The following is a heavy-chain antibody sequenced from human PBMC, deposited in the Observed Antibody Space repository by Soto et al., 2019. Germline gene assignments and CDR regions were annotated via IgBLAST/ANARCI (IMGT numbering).Heavy chain of an antibody. CDR2: MNPNSGNT. J-gene: IGHJ4*02. Sequence: ASVKVSCKGSGYTFTSYDINWVRQATGQGLEWMGWMNPNSGNTGYAQKFQGRVTMTRNTSISTAYMELSSLRSEDTAVYYCARGGSYYYGSGSYQKGLGYWGQGTLVTVSS. D-gene: IGHD3-10*01. CDR3: ARGGSYYYGSGSYQKGLGY. CDR1: GYTFTSYD. V-gene: IGHV1-8*01.